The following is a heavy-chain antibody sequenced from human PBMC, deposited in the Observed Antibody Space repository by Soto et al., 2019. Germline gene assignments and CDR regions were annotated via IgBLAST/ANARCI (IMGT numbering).Heavy chain of an antibody. Sequence: LRLSFAASRFTFSTSAVTWVRQAPWKVLEWVSTISGSGGSTYYADSVKGRSTISRDNSKNTLYLQMNSLRAEETAVYYCAKDCITIFGVGFRRTGEVDPWGQGNLVTVSS. J-gene: IGHJ5*02. CDR3: AKDCITIFGVGFRRTGEVDP. V-gene: IGHV3-23*01. D-gene: IGHD3-3*01. CDR1: RFTFSTSA. CDR2: ISGSGGST.